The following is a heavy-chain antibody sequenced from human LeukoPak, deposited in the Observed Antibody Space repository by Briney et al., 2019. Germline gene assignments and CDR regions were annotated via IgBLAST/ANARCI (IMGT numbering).Heavy chain of an antibody. Sequence: SVKVSCKASGGTFSSYAISWVRQAPGQGLEWMGGIIPIFGTASYAQKFQGRVTITADKSTSTAYMELSSLRSEDTAVYYCARALVAATSRFDYWGQGTLVTVSS. CDR2: IIPIFGTA. D-gene: IGHD2-15*01. CDR3: ARALVAATSRFDY. J-gene: IGHJ4*02. V-gene: IGHV1-69*06. CDR1: GGTFSSYA.